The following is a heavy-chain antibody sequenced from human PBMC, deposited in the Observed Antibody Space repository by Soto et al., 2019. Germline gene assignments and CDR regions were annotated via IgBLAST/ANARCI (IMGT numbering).Heavy chain of an antibody. D-gene: IGHD5-12*01. CDR2: IYYSGST. CDR3: ARGGYSGYDFGY. J-gene: IGHJ4*02. V-gene: IGHV4-31*03. CDR1: GGSISSGGYY. Sequence: QVQLQESGPGLVKPSQTLSLTCTVSGGSISSGGYYWSWIRQHPGKGLEWIGYIYYSGSTYYNPSLKRRVTLSVDTSKNQFSLKLSSVTAADTAVYYCARGGYSGYDFGYWGQGTLVTVSS.